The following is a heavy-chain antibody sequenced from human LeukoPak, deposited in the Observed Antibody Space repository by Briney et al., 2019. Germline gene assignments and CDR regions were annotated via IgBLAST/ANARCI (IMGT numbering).Heavy chain of an antibody. Sequence: GGSLRLSCAASGFTFSGFSMSWVRQSPTKGLVWVANIKQDGSERYYVDSVKGRFTISRDNAKNSLSLQMNNLRVEDTAVYYCARAGSHWHYVYWGQGTVVTVSS. CDR3: ARAGSHWHYVY. J-gene: IGHJ4*02. V-gene: IGHV3-7*01. CDR1: GFTFSGFS. CDR2: IKQDGSER. D-gene: IGHD3-10*01.